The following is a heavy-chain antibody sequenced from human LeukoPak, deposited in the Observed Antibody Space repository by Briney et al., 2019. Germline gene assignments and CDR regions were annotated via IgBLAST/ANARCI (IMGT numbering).Heavy chain of an antibody. J-gene: IGHJ6*02. D-gene: IGHD1-26*01. Sequence: ASVKVSCKASGYTFTSIGISWVRQAPGQGLEWMGWINPYDGNTEYAQKFQGRVIMTRDTSTNTAYMELRSLGSDDTAVYYCAGDYSIIVGASSYGLDVWGQGTTVTVSS. V-gene: IGHV1-18*01. CDR1: GYTFTSIG. CDR3: AGDYSIIVGASSYGLDV. CDR2: INPYDGNT.